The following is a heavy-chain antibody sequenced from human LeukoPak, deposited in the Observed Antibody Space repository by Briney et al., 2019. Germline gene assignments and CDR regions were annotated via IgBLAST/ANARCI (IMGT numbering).Heavy chain of an antibody. J-gene: IGHJ5*02. D-gene: IGHD5-24*01. CDR3: AKKNYHWFDP. CDR2: ISTTGDRT. CDR1: GFTFSSYA. Sequence: GGSLRLSCAASGFTFSSYAMTWVRQAPGKGLEWVSAISTTGDRTYYAESVKGRFTISRDNYKNTLYLQINSLRAEDTAIYYCAKKNYHWFDPWGQGTLVTVSS. V-gene: IGHV3-23*01.